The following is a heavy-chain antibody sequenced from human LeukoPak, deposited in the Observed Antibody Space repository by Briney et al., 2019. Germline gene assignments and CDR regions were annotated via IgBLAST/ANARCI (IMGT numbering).Heavy chain of an antibody. Sequence: SETLSLTCTVSGGSISSSSYYWGWIRQPPGKGLEWIGSIYYSGSTYYNPSLKSRVTISVDTSQYQFSLKLSSVTAADTAVYYCASSSGEFWYYYYMDVWGKGTTVTVSS. CDR3: ASSSGEFWYYYYMDV. CDR1: GGSISSSSYY. V-gene: IGHV4-39*07. CDR2: IYYSGST. J-gene: IGHJ6*03. D-gene: IGHD3-10*01.